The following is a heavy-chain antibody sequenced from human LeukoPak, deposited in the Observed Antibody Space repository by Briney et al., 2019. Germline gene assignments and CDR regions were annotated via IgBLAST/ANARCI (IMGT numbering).Heavy chain of an antibody. CDR1: GGSISGYY. Sequence: SETLSLTCTVSGGSISGYYWSWIRQPPGKGLEWIGEINHSGSTNYNPSLKSRVTISVDTSKNQFSLKLSSVTAADTAVYYCARALLSMVRGATWYFDLWGRGTLVTVSS. CDR3: ARALLSMVRGATWYFDL. V-gene: IGHV4-34*01. D-gene: IGHD3-10*01. CDR2: INHSGST. J-gene: IGHJ2*01.